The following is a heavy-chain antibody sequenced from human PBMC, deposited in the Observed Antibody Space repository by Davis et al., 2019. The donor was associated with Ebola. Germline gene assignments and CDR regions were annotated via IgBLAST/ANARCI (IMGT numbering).Heavy chain of an antibody. J-gene: IGHJ6*02. V-gene: IGHV3-23*01. CDR1: GFTFSSYA. Sequence: GESLKISCAASGFTFSSYAMSWVRQAPGKGLEWVSAISGSGGSTYYADSVKGRFTISRDNSKNTLFLQMNSLRAEDTAVYYCARGHATSLYGMDVWGQGTTVTVSS. CDR3: ARGHATSLYGMDV. CDR2: ISGSGGST.